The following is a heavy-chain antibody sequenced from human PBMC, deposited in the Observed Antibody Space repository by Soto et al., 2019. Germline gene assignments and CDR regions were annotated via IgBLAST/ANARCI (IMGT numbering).Heavy chain of an antibody. Sequence: GGSLRLSSAASGFTFDVYAMHWARQDPGKGLEWVSGISWNSGSIGYADSVKGRFTISRDNAKSSLYLQMNSLRAEDTALYYCAKGIELRFGYFDYWGQGTLVTVSS. D-gene: IGHD3-3*01. CDR1: GFTFDVYA. V-gene: IGHV3-9*01. J-gene: IGHJ4*02. CDR2: ISWNSGSI. CDR3: AKGIELRFGYFDY.